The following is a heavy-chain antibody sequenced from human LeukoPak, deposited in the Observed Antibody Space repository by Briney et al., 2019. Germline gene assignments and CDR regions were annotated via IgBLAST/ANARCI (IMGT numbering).Heavy chain of an antibody. CDR1: GFIFSDYS. CDR3: ARGDTQSKYRQFDS. Sequence: GGSLRLSCVASGFIFSDYSMDWVRQAPGKGLEWVSSISSSSAYIFYSDSVKGRFTISRDNAQSSLYLQMNSLRAGDTAVYYCARGDTQSKYRQFDSWGQGSLVIVSS. V-gene: IGHV3-21*06. D-gene: IGHD1-26*01. J-gene: IGHJ4*02. CDR2: ISSSSAYI.